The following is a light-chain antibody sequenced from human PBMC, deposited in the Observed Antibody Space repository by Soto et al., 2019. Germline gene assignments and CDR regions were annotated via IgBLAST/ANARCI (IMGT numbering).Light chain of an antibody. V-gene: IGKV1-33*01. J-gene: IGKJ3*01. CDR3: QQYDNLPESPFT. CDR2: DAS. Sequence: DIQMTQSPSSLSASVGDRVTITCQASHDISNYLNGYQQNPGKPPKILINDASNLETGVPSRFIGSGSGTDFTFTISSMQPEDIATYYCQQYDNLPESPFTFGPGTKVDIK. CDR1: HDISNY.